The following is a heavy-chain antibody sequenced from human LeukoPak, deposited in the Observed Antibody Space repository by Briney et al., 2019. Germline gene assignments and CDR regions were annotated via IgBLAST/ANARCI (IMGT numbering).Heavy chain of an antibody. CDR3: ARFRGTSDI. Sequence: GGSLRLSCAASGFTFSSYAMHWVRQAPGKGLEWVAVISYDGSNKYYADSVKGRFTISRDNSKNTLYLQMNSLRAEDTAVYYCARFRGTSDIWGQGTMVTVSS. CDR1: GFTFSSYA. J-gene: IGHJ3*02. D-gene: IGHD3-16*01. CDR2: ISYDGSNK. V-gene: IGHV3-30-3*01.